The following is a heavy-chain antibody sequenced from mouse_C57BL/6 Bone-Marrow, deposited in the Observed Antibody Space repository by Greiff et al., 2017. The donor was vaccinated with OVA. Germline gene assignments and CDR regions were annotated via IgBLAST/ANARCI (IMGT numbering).Heavy chain of an antibody. J-gene: IGHJ1*03. D-gene: IGHD1-1*01. CDR1: GYTFTSYW. CDR2: IYPSDSET. V-gene: IGHV1-61*01. Sequence: VQLQQPGAELVRPGSSVKLSCKASGYTFTSYWMDWVKQRPGQGLEWIGNIYPSDSETHYNQKFKDKATLTVDKSSSTAYMQLSSLTSEDSAVYYGAGYYGSRTGYVDVWGTGTTVTVSS. CDR3: AGYYGSRTGYVDV.